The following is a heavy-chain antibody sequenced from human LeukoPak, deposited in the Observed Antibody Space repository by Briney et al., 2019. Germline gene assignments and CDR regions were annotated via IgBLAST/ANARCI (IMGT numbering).Heavy chain of an antibody. CDR1: GFTFSSYA. CDR2: ISYDGSNK. CDR3: AKDSRLYSYGCTDY. D-gene: IGHD5-18*01. Sequence: GGSLRLSCAASGFTFSSYAMHWVRQAPGKGLEWVAVISYDGSNKYYADSVKGRFTISRDNSKNTLYLQMNSLRAEDTAVYYCAKDSRLYSYGCTDYWGQGTLVTVSS. V-gene: IGHV3-30*04. J-gene: IGHJ4*02.